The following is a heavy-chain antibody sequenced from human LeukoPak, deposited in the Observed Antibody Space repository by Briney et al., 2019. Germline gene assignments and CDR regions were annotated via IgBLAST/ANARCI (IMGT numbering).Heavy chain of an antibody. Sequence: PGGSLRLSCAASRFTFSNYAMSWVRQAPGKGLEWVSAISGSGGSTYYADSVKGRFTISRDNSKNTLYLQMNSLRAEDTAVYYCAEDRWYYGSGSYVDAFDIWGQGTMVTVSS. D-gene: IGHD3-10*01. V-gene: IGHV3-23*01. J-gene: IGHJ3*02. CDR3: AEDRWYYGSGSYVDAFDI. CDR1: RFTFSNYA. CDR2: ISGSGGST.